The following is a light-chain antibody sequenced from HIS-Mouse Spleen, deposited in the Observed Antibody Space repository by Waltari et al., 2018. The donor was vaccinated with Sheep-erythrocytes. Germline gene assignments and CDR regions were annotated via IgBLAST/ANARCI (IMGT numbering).Light chain of an antibody. V-gene: IGKV2-28*01. CDR1: QSLLHSNGYNY. CDR2: LGS. CDR3: MQALQTPA. J-gene: IGKJ4*01. Sequence: DIVMTQSPLSLPVTPGEPASISSRPSQSLLHSNGYNYLDWYLQKPGQSPQLLIYLGSNRASGVPDRFSGSGSGTDFTLKISRVEAEDVGVYYCMQALQTPAFGGGTKVEIK.